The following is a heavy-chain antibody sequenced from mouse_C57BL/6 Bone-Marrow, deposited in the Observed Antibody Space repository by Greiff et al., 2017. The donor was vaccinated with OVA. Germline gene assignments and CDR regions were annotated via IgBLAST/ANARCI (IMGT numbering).Heavy chain of an antibody. D-gene: IGHD2-10*02. Sequence: EVKLVESGGGLVQPKGSLKLSCAASGFSFNTYAMNWVRQAPGKGLEWVARIRSKSNNYATYYADSVKDRFTISRDDSESMLYLQMNNLKTEDTAMYYCVRHVGYGKAWFAYWGQGTLVTVSA. CDR1: GFSFNTYA. V-gene: IGHV10-1*01. CDR3: VRHVGYGKAWFAY. J-gene: IGHJ3*01. CDR2: IRSKSNNYAT.